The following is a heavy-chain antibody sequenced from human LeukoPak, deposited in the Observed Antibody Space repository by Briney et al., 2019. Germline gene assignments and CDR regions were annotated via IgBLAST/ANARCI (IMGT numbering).Heavy chain of an antibody. CDR2: ISYDGSNK. CDR1: GFTFSNSA. Sequence: GGSLRLSCAASGFTFSNSAMHWVRQPPGKGLEWVAVISYDGSNKYYADSVKGRFTISGDNSKNTLYLQMNSLRAEDTAVYYCAKSKSGSYGYFDYWGQGTLVTVSS. CDR3: AKSKSGSYGYFDY. V-gene: IGHV3-30*18. J-gene: IGHJ4*02. D-gene: IGHD1-26*01.